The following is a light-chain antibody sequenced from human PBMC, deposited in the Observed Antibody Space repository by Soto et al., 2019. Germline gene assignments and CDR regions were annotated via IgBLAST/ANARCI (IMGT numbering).Light chain of an antibody. CDR2: EVS. J-gene: IGLJ3*02. Sequence: QSALTQPASVSGTPGQSITISCTGSNSDVGIYDFVSWYQHHPGRAPKLIVSEVSHRPSGVSNRFSGSKSGNTASLTISGLQSEDEADYYCAAWDDSLSGRVFGGGTKLTVL. CDR1: NSDVGIYDF. CDR3: AAWDDSLSGRV. V-gene: IGLV2-14*01.